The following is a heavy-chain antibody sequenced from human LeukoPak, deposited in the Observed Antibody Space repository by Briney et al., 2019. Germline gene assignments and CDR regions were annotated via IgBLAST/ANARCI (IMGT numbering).Heavy chain of an antibody. Sequence: GGSPRLSCAASGFTFRSFGMHFVRQAPGKGLEWVAFIRFDGSNQYYTDSVKGRFTISRDNSNNTLFLQMNNLRGDDTAVYLCAKGYGESHFDSWGQGTLVTVSS. V-gene: IGHV3-30*02. CDR3: AKGYGESHFDS. D-gene: IGHD5-18*01. J-gene: IGHJ4*02. CDR2: IRFDGSNQ. CDR1: GFTFRSFG.